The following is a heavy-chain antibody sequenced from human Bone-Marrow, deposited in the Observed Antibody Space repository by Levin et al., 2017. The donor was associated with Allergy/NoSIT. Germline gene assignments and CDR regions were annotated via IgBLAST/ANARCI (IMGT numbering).Heavy chain of an antibody. J-gene: IGHJ6*03. CDR3: AREPRDTTVSSAHYYYYSYVDV. CDR2: ITSDGNSI. V-gene: IGHV3-21*01. D-gene: IGHD5-18*01. CDR1: GFTLSDYS. Sequence: PSQTLSLTCAASGFTLSDYSMNWVRQAPGKGLEWVSSITSDGNSIFYSDLVKGRFSISRDNANNSLYLQMNSLRAEDTALYYCAREPRDTTVSSAHYYYYSYVDVWGVGTTVTVSS.